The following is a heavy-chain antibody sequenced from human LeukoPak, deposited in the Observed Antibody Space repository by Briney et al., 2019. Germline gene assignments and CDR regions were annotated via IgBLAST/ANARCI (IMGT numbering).Heavy chain of an antibody. D-gene: IGHD2-2*01. Sequence: GASVKVSCKASGYIFTAYFIHWVRQAPGQGLEWMGWINPNNGDTKYAQKFQGRITMTRDSSLSTAYMELSSLRPDDTAVYYCVRDGYCSRSNCLWAGWFDPWGQGTLLTVSS. V-gene: IGHV1-2*02. J-gene: IGHJ5*02. CDR3: VRDGYCSRSNCLWAGWFDP. CDR1: GYIFTAYF. CDR2: INPNNGDT.